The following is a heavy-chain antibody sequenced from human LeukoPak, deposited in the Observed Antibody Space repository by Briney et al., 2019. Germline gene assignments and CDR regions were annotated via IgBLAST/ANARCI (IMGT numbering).Heavy chain of an antibody. Sequence: SVKVSCKASGGTFSSYAISWVRQAPGQGLEWMGGIIPIFGTANYAQKFQGRVTITADESTSTAYMELSSLRSEDTAVYYCARVSGIQLVLGYWGQGTLVTVSS. D-gene: IGHD5-18*01. V-gene: IGHV1-69*13. CDR3: ARVSGIQLVLGY. J-gene: IGHJ4*02. CDR2: IIPIFGTA. CDR1: GGTFSSYA.